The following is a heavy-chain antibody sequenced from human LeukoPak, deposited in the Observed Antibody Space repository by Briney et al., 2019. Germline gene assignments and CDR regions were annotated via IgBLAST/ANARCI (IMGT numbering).Heavy chain of an antibody. Sequence: PSGGSLRLSCVASGFTFSSYSMNWVRQAPGKGLEWVSYISSSSSTIYYADSVKGRFTISRDNAKNSLYLQMNSLRAEDTAVYYCAPNPPRGNVLRYFDWLYHDYWGQGTLVTVSS. J-gene: IGHJ4*02. CDR2: ISSSSSTI. D-gene: IGHD3-9*01. CDR1: GFTFSSYS. CDR3: APNPPRGNVLRYFDWLYHDY. V-gene: IGHV3-48*01.